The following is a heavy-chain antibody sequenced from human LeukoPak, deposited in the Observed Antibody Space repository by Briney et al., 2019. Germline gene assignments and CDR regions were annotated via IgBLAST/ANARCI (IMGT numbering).Heavy chain of an antibody. CDR3: ANAYGANY. CDR1: GFTFSSYG. V-gene: IGHV3-30*18. Sequence: GRALRLSCAASGFTFSSYGRHWVRQAPGKGLDWVAVISYDGSNKYYADCVKGGFTISRDNSKDTLYLQMNSLRAEDTAVYYCANAYGANYWGQGTLVTVSS. CDR2: ISYDGSNK. J-gene: IGHJ4*02. D-gene: IGHD3-10*01.